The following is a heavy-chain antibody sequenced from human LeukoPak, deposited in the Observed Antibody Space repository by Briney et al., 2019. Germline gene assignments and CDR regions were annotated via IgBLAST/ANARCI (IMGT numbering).Heavy chain of an antibody. D-gene: IGHD3-9*01. V-gene: IGHV1-18*01. CDR1: GYTFTSYG. J-gene: IGHJ4*02. CDR3: TRGLRYFDWLPFDY. CDR2: ISAYNGNT. Sequence: ASVKVSCKASGYTFTSYGISWVRQAPGQGLEWMGWISAYNGNTNYAQKLKGRVTMTTDTSTSTAYMELRSLRSDDTAVYYCTRGLRYFDWLPFDYWGQGTLVTVSS.